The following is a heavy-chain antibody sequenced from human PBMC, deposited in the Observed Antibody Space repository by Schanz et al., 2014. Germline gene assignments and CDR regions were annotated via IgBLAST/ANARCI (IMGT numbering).Heavy chain of an antibody. CDR3: TTDPEGS. CDR1: GFTFNTAW. V-gene: IGHV3-15*05. J-gene: IGHJ4*02. Sequence: EVQLVESGGGLVKPGGSLRLSCAASGFTFNTAWMNWVRQTPGKGLEWVGRIKSKLDGGTTDYIAPVTGRFSISRDDSKNTVYLQMNSLKSEDTAVYYCTTDPEGSWGQGTLVTVSS. CDR2: IKSKLDGGTT.